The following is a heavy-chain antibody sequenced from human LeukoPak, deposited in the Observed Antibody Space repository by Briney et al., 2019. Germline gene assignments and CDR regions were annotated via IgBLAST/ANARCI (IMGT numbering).Heavy chain of an antibody. CDR2: IKSKASNYAT. D-gene: IGHD3-10*01. CDR3: TVYYYRGLNYHPTDN. Sequence: GGSLKLSCAPSGLSFSTSAMQWVRQTSGKGLEWVGRIKSKASNYATAYAASVNGRFTISRDDSKNTAYLQMNSLKTKDTAILYCTVYYYRGLNYHPTDNWGHGTLVTVSS. V-gene: IGHV3-73*01. CDR1: GLSFSTSA. J-gene: IGHJ4*01.